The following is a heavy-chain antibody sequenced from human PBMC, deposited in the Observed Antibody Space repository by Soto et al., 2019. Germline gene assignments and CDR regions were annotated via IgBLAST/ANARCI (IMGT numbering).Heavy chain of an antibody. Sequence: QVQLQESGPGLVKPSQTLSLTCTVSGGSISSGGYYWSWIRQHPGKVLEWIGYIYYSGSTYYNPSIKRRVTISVDTSKNHFSLKLSSVTVADTAVYYCARGLEARYYYYYYMDGWGKGTTVTVSS. CDR2: IYYSGST. J-gene: IGHJ6*03. CDR3: ARGLEARYYYYYYMDG. CDR1: GGSISSGGYY. V-gene: IGHV4-31*03. D-gene: IGHD1-1*01.